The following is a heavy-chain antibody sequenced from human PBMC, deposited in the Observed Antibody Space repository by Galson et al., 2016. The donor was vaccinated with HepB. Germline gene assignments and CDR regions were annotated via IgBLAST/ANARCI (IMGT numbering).Heavy chain of an antibody. CDR1: GFTFTSSA. J-gene: IGHJ6*02. D-gene: IGHD1-1*01. CDR3: AAAGATGTTGYYYYGMDV. V-gene: IGHV1-58*01. CDR2: IVVGSGNR. Sequence: SVKVSCKASGFTFTSSAVQWVRQARGQRLEWIGWIVVGSGNRKYAQKFQERVTITRDMSTSTAYMELSSLRSEDTAVYYCAAAGATGTTGYYYYGMDVWGQGTVVTVSS.